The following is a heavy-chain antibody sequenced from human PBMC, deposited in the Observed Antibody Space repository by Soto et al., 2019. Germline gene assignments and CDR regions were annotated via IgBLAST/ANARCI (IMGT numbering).Heavy chain of an antibody. CDR1: GGSISSGGYY. J-gene: IGHJ6*02. Sequence: SETLSLTCTVSGGSISSGGYYWSWIRQHPGKGLEWIGYIYYSGSTYYNPSLKSRVTITVDTFKNQFSLKLSSVTAADTAVYYCARDRWLLEPSGDGDYYYYGMDVWGQGTTVTVSS. D-gene: IGHD4-17*01. CDR3: ARDRWLLEPSGDGDYYYYGMDV. CDR2: IYYSGST. V-gene: IGHV4-31*03.